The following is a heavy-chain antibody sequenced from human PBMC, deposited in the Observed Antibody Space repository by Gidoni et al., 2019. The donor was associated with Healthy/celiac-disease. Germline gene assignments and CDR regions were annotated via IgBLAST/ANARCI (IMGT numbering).Heavy chain of an antibody. Sequence: EVQLLESGGGWVQPGGSLRLPCAASGFNFSSYAMSWVRQAPGKGLEWVSAISGSGGSTYYADSVKGRFTISRDNSKNTLYLQMNSLRAEDTAVYYCAKEGGWYLEYYFDYWGQGTLVTVSS. CDR3: AKEGGWYLEYYFDY. CDR2: ISGSGGST. V-gene: IGHV3-23*01. J-gene: IGHJ4*02. D-gene: IGHD6-19*01. CDR1: GFNFSSYA.